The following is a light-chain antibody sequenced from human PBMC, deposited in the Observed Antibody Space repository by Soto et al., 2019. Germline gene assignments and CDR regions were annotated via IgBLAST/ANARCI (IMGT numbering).Light chain of an antibody. CDR3: SSYTSSSTSFYV. CDR2: EVS. V-gene: IGLV2-14*01. Sequence: QSFLTQPASVSGSPGQSITIACTGTSSDVGGYNYVSWYQQHPGKAPKLMIYEVSNRPSGVSNRFSGSKSGNTASLTISGLQAEDEADYYCSSYTSSSTSFYVFGTGTKVTVL. CDR1: SSDVGGYNY. J-gene: IGLJ1*01.